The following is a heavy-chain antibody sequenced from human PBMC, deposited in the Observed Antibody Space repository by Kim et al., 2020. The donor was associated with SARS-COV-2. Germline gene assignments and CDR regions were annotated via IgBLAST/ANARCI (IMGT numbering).Heavy chain of an antibody. Sequence: GGSLRLPCAASGFTFSNYWMSWVRQAPGKGLEWVANIKQDGSEKYYVDSVKDRFIISRDNAKNSLYLQMNSLRAEDTAVYYCARAPDQYGSGSYLGYWGQGTLVTVSS. D-gene: IGHD3-10*01. J-gene: IGHJ4*02. CDR3: ARAPDQYGSGSYLGY. CDR2: IKQDGSEK. V-gene: IGHV3-7*03. CDR1: GFTFSNYW.